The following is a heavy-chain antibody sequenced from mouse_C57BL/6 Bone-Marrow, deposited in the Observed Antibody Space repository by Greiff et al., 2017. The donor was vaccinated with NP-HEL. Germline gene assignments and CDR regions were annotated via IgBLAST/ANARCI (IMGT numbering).Heavy chain of an antibody. CDR2: IYIGNGYT. CDR1: GYTFTSYG. J-gene: IGHJ2*01. Sequence: DVHLVESGAELVRPGSSVKMSCKTSGYTFTSYGINWVKQRPGQGLEWIGYIYIGNGYTEYNEKFKGKATLTSDTSSSTAYMQLSSLTSEDSAIYFCAREVIYYGYSYYFDYWGQGTTLTVSS. CDR3: AREVIYYGYSYYFDY. V-gene: IGHV1-58*01. D-gene: IGHD2-2*01.